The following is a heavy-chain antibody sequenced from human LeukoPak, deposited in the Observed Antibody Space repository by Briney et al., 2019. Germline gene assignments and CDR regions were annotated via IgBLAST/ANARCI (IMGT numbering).Heavy chain of an antibody. Sequence: GGSLRLSCAASGFTFSDYYMGWIRQAPGKGLEWVSYISSSGSTIYYADSVKGRFTISRDNAKNSLYLQMNSLRAEDTAVYYCASGYYYDSSGYYLGAFDIWGQGTMVTVSS. CDR1: GFTFSDYY. J-gene: IGHJ3*02. CDR2: ISSSGSTI. V-gene: IGHV3-11*01. D-gene: IGHD3-22*01. CDR3: ASGYYYDSSGYYLGAFDI.